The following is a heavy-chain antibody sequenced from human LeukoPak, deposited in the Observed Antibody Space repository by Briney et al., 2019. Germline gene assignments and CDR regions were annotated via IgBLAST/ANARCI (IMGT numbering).Heavy chain of an antibody. CDR3: ARDGKGYYDFWSGYSHDAFDI. Sequence: SGGSLRLSCAASGFTVSSNYMSWVRQAPGKGLERVSVIYSGGSTYYADSVKGRFTISRDNSKNTLYLQMNSLRAEDTAVYYCARDGKGYYDFWSGYSHDAFDIWGQGTMVTVSS. CDR2: IYSGGST. V-gene: IGHV3-66*02. D-gene: IGHD3-3*01. CDR1: GFTVSSNY. J-gene: IGHJ3*02.